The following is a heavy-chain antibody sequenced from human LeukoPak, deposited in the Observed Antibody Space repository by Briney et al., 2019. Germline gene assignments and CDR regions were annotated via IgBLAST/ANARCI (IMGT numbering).Heavy chain of an antibody. CDR2: IYYSGST. CDR1: GGSISSYY. J-gene: IGHJ4*02. CDR3: AREKWGMATINRWFDY. V-gene: IGHV4-59*12. D-gene: IGHD5-24*01. Sequence: SETLSLTCTVSGGSISSYYWSWIRQPPGKGLEWIGHIYYSGSTNYNPSLKSRVTISVDTSKNQFSLKLSSVTAADTAVYYCAREKWGMATINRWFDYWGQGTLVTVSS.